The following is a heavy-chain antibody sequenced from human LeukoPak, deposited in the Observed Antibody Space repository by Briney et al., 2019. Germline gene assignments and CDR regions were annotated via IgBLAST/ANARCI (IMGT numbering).Heavy chain of an antibody. CDR2: TYSGGST. CDR3: ARDGRRANAFDI. CDR1: GFTVSSNY. J-gene: IGHJ3*02. Sequence: GGSLRLSCAASGFTVSSNYMSWVRQAPGKGLEWVSVTYSGGSTYYADSVKGRFTISRDNSKNTLYLQMNSLRAEDTAVYYCARDGRRANAFDIWGQGTMVTVSS. D-gene: IGHD1-26*01. V-gene: IGHV3-66*01.